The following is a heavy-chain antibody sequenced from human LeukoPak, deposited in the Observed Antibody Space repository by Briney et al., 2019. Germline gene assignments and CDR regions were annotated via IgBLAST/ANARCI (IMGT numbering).Heavy chain of an antibody. CDR3: MAYNWNVERDIDF. Sequence: GGSLRLSRTGSGLIFSNYGMHWVRQAPAKGLEWVAFIRYDGNKKYYADSVKGRFTISRDNSKNTLFLQMNSLRTEDMAVYYCMAYNWNVERDIDFWGQGTLVTVSS. CDR2: IRYDGNKK. J-gene: IGHJ4*02. V-gene: IGHV3-30*02. CDR1: GLIFSNYG. D-gene: IGHD1-1*01.